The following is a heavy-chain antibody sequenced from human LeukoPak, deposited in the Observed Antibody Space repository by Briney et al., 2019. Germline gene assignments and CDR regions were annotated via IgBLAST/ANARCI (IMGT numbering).Heavy chain of an antibody. Sequence: SETLSLTCTVSGGSISSSSYYWAWIRQPPGKGLEWIGSIHYSGSTYYNPSIQSRVTISIDTSKNQFSLKLRFVTAADTAVYYCARVRCSGGSCPYYYYYYMDVWGKGTTVTVSS. V-gene: IGHV4-39*07. D-gene: IGHD2-15*01. CDR3: ARVRCSGGSCPYYYYYYMDV. J-gene: IGHJ6*03. CDR2: IHYSGST. CDR1: GGSISSSSYY.